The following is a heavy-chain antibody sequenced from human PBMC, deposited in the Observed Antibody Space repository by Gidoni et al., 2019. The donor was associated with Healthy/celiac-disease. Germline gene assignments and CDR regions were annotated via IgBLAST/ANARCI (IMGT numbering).Heavy chain of an antibody. CDR3: ARAFTPSIAVAGNFGFDY. V-gene: IGHV3-48*03. Sequence: GKGLEWVSYISSSGSTIYYADSVKGRFTISRDNAKNSLYLQMNSLRAEDTAVYYCARAFTPSIAVAGNFGFDYWGQGTLVTVSS. D-gene: IGHD6-19*01. CDR2: ISSSGSTI. J-gene: IGHJ4*02.